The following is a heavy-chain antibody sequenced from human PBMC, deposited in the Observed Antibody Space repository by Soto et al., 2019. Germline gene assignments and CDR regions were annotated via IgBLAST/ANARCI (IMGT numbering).Heavy chain of an antibody. CDR2: INAGNGNT. Sequence: QVQLVQSGAEVKKPGASVKVSCKASGYTFTSYAMHWVRQAPGQRLEWMGWINAGNGNTKYSQKFQGRVTITRDTSESTAYMELSSLRSEDTAVYYCARDSPLLVGASLYYYYGMDVWGQGTTVTVSS. CDR3: ARDSPLLVGASLYYYYGMDV. D-gene: IGHD1-26*01. V-gene: IGHV1-3*01. J-gene: IGHJ6*02. CDR1: GYTFTSYA.